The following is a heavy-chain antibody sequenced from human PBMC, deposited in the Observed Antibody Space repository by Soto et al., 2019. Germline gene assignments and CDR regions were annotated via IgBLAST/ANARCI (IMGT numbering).Heavy chain of an antibody. CDR1: GGSISSGGYS. D-gene: IGHD3-9*01. Sequence: SETLSLTCAVSGGSISSGGYSWSWIRQPPGKGLEWIGYIYHSGSTYYNPSLKSRVTISVDRSKNQFSLKLSSVTAADTAVYYCASSGDYDILADWGQGTLVTVSS. J-gene: IGHJ4*02. CDR2: IYHSGST. V-gene: IGHV4-30-2*01. CDR3: ASSGDYDILAD.